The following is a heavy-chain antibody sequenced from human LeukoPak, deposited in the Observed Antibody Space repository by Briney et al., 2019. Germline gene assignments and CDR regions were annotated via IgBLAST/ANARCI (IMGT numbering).Heavy chain of an antibody. CDR3: ARAGWFGELYGPLDF. J-gene: IGHJ4*02. CDR1: GGSFSGYY. D-gene: IGHD3-10*01. Sequence: SETLSLTCAVYGGSFSGYYWSWIRQPPGKGLEWIGEINHSGSTNYNPSLKSRVTISVDPSKNQFSLKLTSVIAADTAVYFCARAGWFGELYGPLDFWGQGTLVTVSS. V-gene: IGHV4-34*01. CDR2: INHSGST.